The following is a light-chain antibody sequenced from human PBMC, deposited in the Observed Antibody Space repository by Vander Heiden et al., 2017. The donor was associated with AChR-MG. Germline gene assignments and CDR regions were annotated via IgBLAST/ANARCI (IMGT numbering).Light chain of an antibody. CDR3: AAWDDSLNGWV. V-gene: IGLV1-44*01. J-gene: IGLJ3*02. CDR2: SNN. Sequence: QSVLTQPPSASGTPGQRVPISCSGSSSNIGSNTVNWYQQLPGTAPKLLIYSNNQRPSGVPDRFSGSKSGTSASLAISGLQYEDEADYYCAAWDDSLNGWVFGGGTKLTVL. CDR1: SSNIGSNT.